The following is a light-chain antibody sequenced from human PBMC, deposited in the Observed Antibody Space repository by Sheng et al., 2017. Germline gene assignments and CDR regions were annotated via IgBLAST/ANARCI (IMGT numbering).Light chain of an antibody. V-gene: IGKV1-17*03. J-gene: IGKJ4*01. CDR3: LQHNNVPLT. CDR1: QDISNF. Sequence: DIQMTQSPSAMSASVGDRVTITCRASQDISNFLAWFQQKPGKVPKRLIYVASTLDSGVPSRFSGSGSGTEFTLTISSLQPEDSATYYCLQHNNVPLTFGGGTKVEIK. CDR2: VAS.